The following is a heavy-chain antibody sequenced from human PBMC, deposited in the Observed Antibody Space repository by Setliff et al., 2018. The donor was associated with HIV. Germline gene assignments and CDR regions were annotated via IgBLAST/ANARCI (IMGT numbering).Heavy chain of an antibody. D-gene: IGHD3-16*01. CDR1: GYTFTNYD. CDR2: MNPNSGRA. V-gene: IGHV1-8*02. J-gene: IGHJ3*01. Sequence: ASVKVSCKASGYTFTNYDINWVRQSPGQGLEWLGWMNPNSGRAGSAQMFQGRISLTTDTSIRTAYMELRGLKSDDTAVYFCARGGEERNMITGALDVWGQGSLVTVSS. CDR3: ARGGEERNMITGALDV.